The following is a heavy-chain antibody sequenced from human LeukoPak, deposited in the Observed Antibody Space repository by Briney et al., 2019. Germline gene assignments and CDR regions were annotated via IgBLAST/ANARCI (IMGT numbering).Heavy chain of an antibody. Sequence: RGSLRLSCAASGFTVNSNYMSWVRQAPGKGLEWVSVIYSGGSTYYADSVKGRFTISRGNSKNTLYLQMNSLRAEDTAVYYCASMYFSQYLQHWGQGTLVTVST. J-gene: IGHJ1*01. D-gene: IGHD2-8*01. CDR2: IYSGGST. CDR1: GFTVNSNY. CDR3: ASMYFSQYLQH. V-gene: IGHV3-53*01.